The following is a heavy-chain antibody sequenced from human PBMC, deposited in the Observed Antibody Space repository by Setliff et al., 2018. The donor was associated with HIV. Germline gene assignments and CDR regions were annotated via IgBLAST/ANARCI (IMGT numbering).Heavy chain of an antibody. CDR1: GGSISSHF. CDR3: ARLSTTYYYDSSAYYHPV. V-gene: IGHV4-59*11. CDR2: VSYSGST. D-gene: IGHD3-22*01. Sequence: PSETLSLTCTVSGGSISSHFWIWIRQPPGKGLEWIGTVSYSGSTNYNPSLKSRVTISVDTSKNQFSLKLSSVTAADTAVYYCARLSTTYYYDSSAYYHPVWGQGTLVTVSS. J-gene: IGHJ4*02.